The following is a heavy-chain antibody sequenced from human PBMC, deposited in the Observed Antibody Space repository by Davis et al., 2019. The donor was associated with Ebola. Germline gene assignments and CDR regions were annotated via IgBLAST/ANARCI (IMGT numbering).Heavy chain of an antibody. CDR2: THPNNVDT. V-gene: IGHV1-2*06. CDR3: ARGGVAYSDLDY. Sequence: ASVKVSCKASGYTFSDYYIHWVRQAPGQGLEWLGRTHPNNVDTKYEQKFQGRVTMTRENSMSTAYMELSSLRSEDTAVYFCARGGVAYSDLDYWGQGTLVAVSS. D-gene: IGHD2-21*01. CDR1: GYTFSDYY. J-gene: IGHJ4*02.